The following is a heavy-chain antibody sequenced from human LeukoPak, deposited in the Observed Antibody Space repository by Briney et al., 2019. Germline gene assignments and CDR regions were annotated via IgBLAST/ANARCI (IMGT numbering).Heavy chain of an antibody. CDR2: IYSGGST. J-gene: IGHJ4*02. D-gene: IGHD3-10*01. V-gene: IGHV3-53*01. Sequence: GGSLRLSCAASGFTVSDNYMGWVRQAPGKGLEWVSVIYSGGSTYYADSVKGRFTISRDNSKNTLYLQMNSLRAEDTAVYYCARDLSPVVRASPMGYWGQGTPVTVSS. CDR3: ARDLSPVVRASPMGY. CDR1: GFTVSDNY.